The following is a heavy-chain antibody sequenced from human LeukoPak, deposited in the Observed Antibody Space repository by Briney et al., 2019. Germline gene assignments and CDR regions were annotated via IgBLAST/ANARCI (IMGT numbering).Heavy chain of an antibody. CDR1: GGSISSYY. D-gene: IGHD3-3*01. Sequence: PSETLSLTCTVSGGSISSYYWSWIRQPPGKGLEWIGYIYYSGSTNYNPSLKSRLTISVDTSKNQFSLKLSSVTAADTAVYYCARGHDFWSGSDYYYYYGMDVWGQGTTVTVSS. CDR3: ARGHDFWSGSDYYYYYGMDV. V-gene: IGHV4-59*01. CDR2: IYYSGST. J-gene: IGHJ6*02.